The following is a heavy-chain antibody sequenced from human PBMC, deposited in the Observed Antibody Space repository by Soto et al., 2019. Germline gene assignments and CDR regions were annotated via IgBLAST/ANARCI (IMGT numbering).Heavy chain of an antibody. D-gene: IGHD2-15*01. CDR3: ARGGPTGGSYKYNWFDP. CDR2: LLQWST. Sequence: PSETLSLTCTVSGGSISSGDFYWSWIRQPPREGPGVDWVHLLQWSTYYNTSLKSRVTISVDTSKNQFSLKLNSVTAADTAVYYCARGGPTGGSYKYNWFDPWGQGTQVTVS. V-gene: IGHV4-30-4*01. CDR1: GGSISSGDFY. J-gene: IGHJ5*02.